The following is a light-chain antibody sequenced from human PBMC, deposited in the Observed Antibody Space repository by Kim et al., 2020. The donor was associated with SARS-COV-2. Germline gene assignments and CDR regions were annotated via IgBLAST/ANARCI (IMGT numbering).Light chain of an antibody. CDR1: QSVYSSY. CDR2: GAS. Sequence: EVVLTQSPGTLSLSPGERATLSCRASQSVYSSYLAWYQQKPGQAPRLLIYGASSRATGIPDRFSGSGSGTDFTLTISRLEPEDFAVYYCQQYGSSRTVGQGPKVDIK. J-gene: IGKJ1*01. V-gene: IGKV3-20*01. CDR3: QQYGSSRT.